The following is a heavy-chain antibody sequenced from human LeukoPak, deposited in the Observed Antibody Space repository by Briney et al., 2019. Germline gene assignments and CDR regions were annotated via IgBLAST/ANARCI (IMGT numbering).Heavy chain of an antibody. D-gene: IGHD3-10*01. CDR1: GGTFSSYA. J-gene: IGHJ5*02. V-gene: IGHV1-69*04. CDR3: AIRYGSGTVGVLDP. Sequence: SVKVSCKASGGTFSSYAIIWVRQAPGQGLEWMGRIIPIFGIANYAQKFQGRVTITADKSTSTAYMELSSLRSEDTAVYYCAIRYGSGTVGVLDPWGQGTLVTVSS. CDR2: IIPIFGIA.